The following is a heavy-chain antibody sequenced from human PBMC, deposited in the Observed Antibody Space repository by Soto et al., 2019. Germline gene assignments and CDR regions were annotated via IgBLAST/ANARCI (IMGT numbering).Heavy chain of an antibody. D-gene: IGHD2-15*01. Sequence: GGSLRLSCAASGFTLSSYAMSWVRQAPGKGLEWVSGISSSGGSTYYADSVKGRFSISRDNAKNTLYLQVNRLRAEDTAVYYCAKDRCSGSSCYSRAFDIWGQGTMVTVS. CDR2: ISSSGGST. CDR3: AKDRCSGSSCYSRAFDI. V-gene: IGHV3-23*01. CDR1: GFTLSSYA. J-gene: IGHJ3*02.